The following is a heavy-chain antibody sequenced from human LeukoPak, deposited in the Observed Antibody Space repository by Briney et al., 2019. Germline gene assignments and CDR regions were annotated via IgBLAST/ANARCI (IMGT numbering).Heavy chain of an antibody. V-gene: IGHV4-34*01. Sequence: SETLSLTCAVYGGSFSGYYWSWIRQPPGKGLEWIGEINHSGSTNYNPSLKSRVTISVDTSKNQFSLRLNSVTAADTAVYYCARIYCSSTSCLYYFDYWGQGTLVTVSS. CDR2: INHSGST. CDR1: GGSFSGYY. D-gene: IGHD2-2*01. CDR3: ARIYCSSTSCLYYFDY. J-gene: IGHJ4*02.